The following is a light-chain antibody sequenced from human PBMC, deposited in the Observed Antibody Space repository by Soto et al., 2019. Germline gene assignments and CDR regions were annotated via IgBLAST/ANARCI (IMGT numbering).Light chain of an antibody. CDR2: DAS. Sequence: EIVLTQSPATLSLSPGERATLSCRASQSVSSYLAWYQQKPGQAPRLLIYDASNRATGIPARFSGSGSGTVFILTISSLEPEDFAVYYWQQRSNWPPGLTFGGGTKVEIK. J-gene: IGKJ4*02. CDR1: QSVSSY. CDR3: QQRSNWPPGLT. V-gene: IGKV3-11*01.